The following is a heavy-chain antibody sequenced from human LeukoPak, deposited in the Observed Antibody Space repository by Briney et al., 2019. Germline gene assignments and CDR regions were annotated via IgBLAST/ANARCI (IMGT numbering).Heavy chain of an antibody. CDR1: GFTFSSYA. D-gene: IGHD6-19*01. J-gene: IGHJ4*02. Sequence: GGSLRLSCVASGFTFSSYAMTWVRQAPGKGLEWVSTIIGSGGSTYYADSVKGRFTISRDNSKNTLYLQMNSLRAEDTAIYYCAKAKDSTGWYYLDYWGQGTQVTVSS. CDR2: IIGSGGST. CDR3: AKAKDSTGWYYLDY. V-gene: IGHV3-23*01.